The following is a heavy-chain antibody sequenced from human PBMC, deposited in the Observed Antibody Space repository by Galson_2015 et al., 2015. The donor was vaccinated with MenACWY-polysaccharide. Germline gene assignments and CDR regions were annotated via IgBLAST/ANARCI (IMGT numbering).Heavy chain of an antibody. CDR1: GGSFSGYY. J-gene: IGHJ6*02. CDR3: ARGKGHSISYYYYYGMDV. D-gene: IGHD4-11*01. V-gene: IGHV4-34*01. CDR2: INHSGST. Sequence: SETLSLTCAVYGGSFSGYYWSWIRQPPGKGLEWLGEINHSGSTNYNPSLKSRVTISVDTSKNQFSLKLSSVTAADTAVYYCARGKGHSISYYYYYGMDVWGQGTTVTVSS.